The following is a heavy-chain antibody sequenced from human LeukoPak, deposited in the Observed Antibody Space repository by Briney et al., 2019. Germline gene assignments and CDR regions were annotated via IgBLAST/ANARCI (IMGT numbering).Heavy chain of an antibody. CDR2: ISTYNGDT. J-gene: IGHJ4*02. CDR3: ARVLFFMGGKTFDY. CDR1: GYTFTTYS. D-gene: IGHD4-23*01. Sequence: ASVKVSCKASGYTFTTYSLTWVRQAPGQGLEWMGWISTYNGDTNYSQKLQGRDTMTTDTSTSTAYMELRSLRSDDTAVYYCARVLFFMGGKTFDYWGQGTLVTVSS. V-gene: IGHV1-18*01.